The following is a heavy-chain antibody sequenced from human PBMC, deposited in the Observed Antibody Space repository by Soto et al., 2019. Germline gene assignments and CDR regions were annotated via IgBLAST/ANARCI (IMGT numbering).Heavy chain of an antibody. CDR3: ATEVWVYYDFWSGYSVY. CDR1: GFTFSSYW. V-gene: IGHV3-7*01. D-gene: IGHD3-3*01. J-gene: IGHJ4*02. CDR2: IKEDGSDM. Sequence: GGSLRLSCAASGFTFSSYWMSWVRQAPGKGLEWVANIKEDGSDMYYVDSVKGRSTISRDNAKNSLYLQMNSLRAEDTAVYYCATEVWVYYDFWSGYSVYWGQGTLVSVSS.